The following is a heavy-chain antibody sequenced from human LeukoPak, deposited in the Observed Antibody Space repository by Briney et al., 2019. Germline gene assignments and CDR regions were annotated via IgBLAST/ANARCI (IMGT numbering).Heavy chain of an antibody. Sequence: GGSLRLSCAASGFTVSSNYMSWVRQAPGKGLEWVSVIYSGGSTYYADSVKGRFTISRDNSKNTLYLQMNSLRAEDTAVYYCARVPFDSRGYGYSDYWGQGTLVTVSS. J-gene: IGHJ4*02. CDR2: IYSGGST. CDR3: ARVPFDSRGYGYSDY. D-gene: IGHD3-22*01. CDR1: GFTVSSNY. V-gene: IGHV3-53*01.